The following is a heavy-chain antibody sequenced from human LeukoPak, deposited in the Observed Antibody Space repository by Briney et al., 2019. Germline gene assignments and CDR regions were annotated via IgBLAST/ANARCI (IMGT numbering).Heavy chain of an antibody. CDR3: ARGLGYTSYWPSDY. D-gene: IGHD6-13*01. V-gene: IGHV5-51*03. CDR2: IYPGDSDT. J-gene: IGHJ4*02. Sequence: GESLKISCKGFGYSFTSYRIGWVRQMPGKGLEWMWIIYPGDSDTRYRPSFQGQVTISADKSISTAYLQWSSLKASDTAMYYCARGLGYTSYWPSDYWGQGTLVTVSS. CDR1: GYSFTSYR.